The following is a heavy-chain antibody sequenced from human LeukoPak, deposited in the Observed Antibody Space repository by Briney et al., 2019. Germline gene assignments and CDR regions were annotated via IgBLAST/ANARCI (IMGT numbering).Heavy chain of an antibody. D-gene: IGHD3-16*01. Sequence: GGSLRLSCAASGFTFSSYSMSWVRQAPGKGLEWVAAIRGSGGSTYYADSVKGRFTISRDKSKNTLYLQMNSLRAEDTAVYYCAKDWGGLTATYFDYWGQGTLATITS. J-gene: IGHJ4*02. V-gene: IGHV3-23*01. CDR1: GFTFSSYS. CDR2: IRGSGGST. CDR3: AKDWGGLTATYFDY.